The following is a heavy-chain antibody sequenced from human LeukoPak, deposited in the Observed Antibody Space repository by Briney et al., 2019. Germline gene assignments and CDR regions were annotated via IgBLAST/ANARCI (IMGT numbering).Heavy chain of an antibody. CDR3: ARDPGYSSGWYSIGD. CDR1: GGSISSYY. J-gene: IGHJ4*02. CDR2: IYYSGST. D-gene: IGHD6-19*01. V-gene: IGHV4-59*01. Sequence: PSETLSLTCTVSGGSISSYYWSWIRQPPGKGVEWVGYIYYSGSTNYNPSLKSRVTISVDTSKNQFSLKLSSVAAADTAVYYCARDPGYSSGWYSIGDWGQGTLVTVSS.